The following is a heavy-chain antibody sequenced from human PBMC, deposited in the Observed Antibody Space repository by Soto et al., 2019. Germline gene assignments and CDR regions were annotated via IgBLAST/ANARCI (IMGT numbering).Heavy chain of an antibody. V-gene: IGHV4-39*01. D-gene: IGHD3-10*01. CDR1: GGSISSSSYY. J-gene: IGHJ6*04. CDR3: ASILLWFGEADV. CDR2: IYYSGST. Sequence: SETLSLTCTVSGGSISSSSYYWGWIRQPPGKGLEWIGSIYYSGSTYYNPSLKSRVTISVDTSKNQFSLKLSSVTAADTAVYYCASILLWFGEADVWGKGTTVTVSS.